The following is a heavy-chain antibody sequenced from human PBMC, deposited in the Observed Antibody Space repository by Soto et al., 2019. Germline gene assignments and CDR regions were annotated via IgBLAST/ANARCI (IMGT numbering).Heavy chain of an antibody. CDR1: GYTLTELS. CDR3: ATSPRVRFTIPGPFDY. CDR2: FDPDDGET. Sequence: QVQLVQSGAEVKKPGASVKVSCKVSGYTLTELSMHWVRQAPGKGLEWMGGFDPDDGETIYAQKFQGRVTMTEDTSTDTAYMELSSLRSEDTAVYYCATSPRVRFTIPGPFDYWGQGTLVTVSS. V-gene: IGHV1-24*01. J-gene: IGHJ4*02. D-gene: IGHD3-9*01.